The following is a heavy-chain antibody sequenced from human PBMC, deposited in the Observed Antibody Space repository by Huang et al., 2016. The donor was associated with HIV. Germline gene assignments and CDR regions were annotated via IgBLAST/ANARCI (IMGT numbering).Heavy chain of an antibody. V-gene: IGHV7-4-1*02. CDR3: ARDSGYYRYFDY. Sequence: QVQLVQSGSELKKPGASVKVSCKVSGYTFTDYQISWVRQAPGQGLEWMGLINPSTGNPAYAQGVTGRVVFSLDTSVSTAYLQISSLKAEDTAVYFCARDSGYYRYFDYWGQGTLVTVSS. J-gene: IGHJ4*02. CDR2: INPSTGNP. CDR1: GYTFTDYQ. D-gene: IGHD3-22*01.